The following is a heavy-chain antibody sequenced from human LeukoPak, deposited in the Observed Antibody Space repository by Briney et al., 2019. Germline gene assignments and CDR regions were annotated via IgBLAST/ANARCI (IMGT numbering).Heavy chain of an antibody. CDR3: ARARLAAAGIVDY. D-gene: IGHD6-13*01. CDR2: INHSGST. CDR1: GGSIRSSYYY. Sequence: SETLSLTCTVSGGSIRSSYYYWGWIRQPPGKGLEWIGEINHSGSTNYNPSLKSRVTISVDTSKNQFSLKLSSVTAADTAVYYCARARLAAAGIVDYWGQGTLVTVSS. J-gene: IGHJ4*02. V-gene: IGHV4-39*07.